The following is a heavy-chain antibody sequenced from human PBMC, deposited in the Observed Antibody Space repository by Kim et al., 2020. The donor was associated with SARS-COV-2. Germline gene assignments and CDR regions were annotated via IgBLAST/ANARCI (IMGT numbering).Heavy chain of an antibody. J-gene: IGHJ6*02. CDR2: GNT. CDR3: ARGGSGMDV. V-gene: IGHV1-18*01. Sequence: GNTNYAQKLQGRVTMTTDTSTSTAYMELRSLRSDDTAVYYCARGGSGMDVWGQGTTVTVSS.